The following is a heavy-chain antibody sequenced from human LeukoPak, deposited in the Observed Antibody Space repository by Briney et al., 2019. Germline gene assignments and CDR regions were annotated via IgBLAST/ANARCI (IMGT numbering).Heavy chain of an antibody. Sequence: GASVKVSCKASGYTFTSYDINWVRQATGQGLEWMGWMNPNSGNTAYAQKFQGRVTITRNTSISTAYMELSSLRPEDTAIYYCAREDYYDSGSSDYWGQGTLVTVSS. CDR2: MNPNSGNT. D-gene: IGHD3-22*01. CDR3: AREDYYDSGSSDY. V-gene: IGHV1-8*03. CDR1: GYTFTSYD. J-gene: IGHJ4*02.